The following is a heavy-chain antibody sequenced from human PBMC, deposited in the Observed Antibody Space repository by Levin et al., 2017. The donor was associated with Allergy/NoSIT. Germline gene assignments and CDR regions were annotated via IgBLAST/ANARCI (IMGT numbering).Heavy chain of an antibody. D-gene: IGHD5/OR15-5a*01. J-gene: IGHJ4*02. CDR1: GGSITTYH. V-gene: IGHV4-59*01. Sequence: SETLSLTCTVSGGSITTYHWNWFRQPPGKELEWIGYVYNSGSTNYNPSLNSRVTISVDTSKNQFSLKLSSVTAADTAVYYCARDGSPPGLAIYWGQGIMVTVSS. CDR2: VYNSGST. CDR3: ARDGSPPGLAIY.